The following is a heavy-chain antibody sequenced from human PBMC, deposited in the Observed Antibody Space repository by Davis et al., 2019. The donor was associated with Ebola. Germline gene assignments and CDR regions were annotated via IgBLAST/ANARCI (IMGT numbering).Heavy chain of an antibody. CDR3: ARGKRVFGPCSGSCNYFDY. CDR2: ISAYNGNT. CDR1: GYTFTSYG. Sequence: ASVKVSCKASGYTFTSYGISWVRQAPGQGLEWMGWISAYNGNTNYAQKLQGRVTMTTDTSTSTAYMELRSLRSDDTAVYYCARGKRVFGPCSGSCNYFDYWGQVTLVAVSS. D-gene: IGHD1-26*01. V-gene: IGHV1-18*01. J-gene: IGHJ4*02.